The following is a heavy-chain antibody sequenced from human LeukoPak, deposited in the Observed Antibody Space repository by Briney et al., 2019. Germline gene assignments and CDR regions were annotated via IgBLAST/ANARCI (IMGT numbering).Heavy chain of an antibody. CDR2: IWYDGSEK. D-gene: IGHD3-22*01. J-gene: IGHJ3*02. CDR1: GFTFSSYG. CDR3: AKDSYYYDRTASGAFDI. V-gene: IGHV3-33*06. Sequence: GGSLRLSCAASGFTFSSYGMHWVRQAPGKGLEWVAVIWYDGSEKYYADSVKGRFTISRDNSKNTLYLQMNSLRAEDTALYYCAKDSYYYDRTASGAFDIWGPGTMVTVSS.